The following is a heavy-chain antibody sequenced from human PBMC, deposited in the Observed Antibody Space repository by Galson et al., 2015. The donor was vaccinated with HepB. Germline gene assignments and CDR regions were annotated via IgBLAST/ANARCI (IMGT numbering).Heavy chain of an antibody. D-gene: IGHD3-3*02. Sequence: LSLTCTVSGGSVSSDGYYWTWIRQPPGKGLEWIGYMSHRGSTFYSPSLKSRVTISMDTSKNQFSLNLGSVTAADTAVYYCARRILALAGWDYWGQGTLATVSS. V-gene: IGHV4-61*08. CDR3: ARRILALAGWDY. CDR1: GGSVSSDGYY. CDR2: MSHRGST. J-gene: IGHJ4*02.